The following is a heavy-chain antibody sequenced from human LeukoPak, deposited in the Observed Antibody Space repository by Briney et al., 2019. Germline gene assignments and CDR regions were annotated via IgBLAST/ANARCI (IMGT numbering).Heavy chain of an antibody. CDR2: IFYSGST. CDR1: GGSFSTYY. D-gene: IGHD5-12*01. J-gene: IGHJ4*02. Sequence: SPSETLSLTCTVTGGSFSTYYWSWIRQPPGKGLEWIGSIFYSGSTYYNPSLKSRVTISVDTSKNQFSLKLSYVTAADTAVYYCARVYSGYASYYFDYWGQGTLVTVSS. V-gene: IGHV4-59*08. CDR3: ARVYSGYASYYFDY.